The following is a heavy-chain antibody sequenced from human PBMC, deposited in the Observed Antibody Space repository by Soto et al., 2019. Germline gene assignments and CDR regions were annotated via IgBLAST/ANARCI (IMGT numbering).Heavy chain of an antibody. Sequence: QVQLVQSGAEVKKPGASGKVSCKASGYTFTSYGISWVRQAPGQGLEWMGWISAYNGNTTYAQKLQGRVTMTTDTSTSTAYMELRSLRSDDKAVYYCARYYGSRSYSPWFAPWGQGTLVTVSS. J-gene: IGHJ5*02. V-gene: IGHV1-18*01. D-gene: IGHD3-10*01. CDR1: GYTFTSYG. CDR3: ARYYGSRSYSPWFAP. CDR2: ISAYNGNT.